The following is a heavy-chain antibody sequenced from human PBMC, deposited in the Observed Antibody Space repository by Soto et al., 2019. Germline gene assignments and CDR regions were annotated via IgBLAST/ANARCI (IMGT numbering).Heavy chain of an antibody. CDR3: ARFGSDRIYSSSFLQLRFDY. D-gene: IGHD6-6*01. J-gene: IGHJ4*02. CDR2: INHSGST. Sequence: SETLSLTCAVYGGSFSGYYWSWIRQPPGKGLEWIGEINHSGSTNYNPSLKSRVTISVDTSKNQFSLKLSSVTAADTAVYYCARFGSDRIYSSSFLQLRFDYWGQGTLVTVSS. CDR1: GGSFSGYY. V-gene: IGHV4-34*01.